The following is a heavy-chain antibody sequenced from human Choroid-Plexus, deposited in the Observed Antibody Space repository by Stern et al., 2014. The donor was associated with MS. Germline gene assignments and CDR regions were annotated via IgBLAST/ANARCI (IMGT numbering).Heavy chain of an antibody. Sequence: VQLVESGGGVVQPGRPLRLSCVASGFNFGSCAMHWVRQAPGKGLEWGAGVSYDGSNKYYADSVKGRFTISRDNSQNTLYMQMSSLRPEDTAVYYFAKDRQYLTYFFDHLGQGSLVTVSS. CDR1: GFNFGSCA. D-gene: IGHD2/OR15-2a*01. V-gene: IGHV3-30*18. J-gene: IGHJ5*02. CDR2: VSYDGSNK. CDR3: AKDRQYLTYFFDH.